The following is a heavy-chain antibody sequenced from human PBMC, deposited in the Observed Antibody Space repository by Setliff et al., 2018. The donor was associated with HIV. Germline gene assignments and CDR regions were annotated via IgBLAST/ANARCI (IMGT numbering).Heavy chain of an antibody. CDR1: GFSFGDHA. Sequence: GGSLRLSCAASGFSFGDHAMTWVRQAPGKGLEWVATIKQDGSEIYYMDSVKGRFTISRDNARTSLYLEMSSLRDEDTAVYLCANLWELGAWGQGTLVTVSS. CDR3: ANLWELGA. J-gene: IGHJ5*02. V-gene: IGHV3-7*03. D-gene: IGHD3-16*01. CDR2: IKQDGSEI.